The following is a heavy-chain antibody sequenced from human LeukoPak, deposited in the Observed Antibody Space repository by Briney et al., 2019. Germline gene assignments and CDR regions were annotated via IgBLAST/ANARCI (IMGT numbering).Heavy chain of an antibody. CDR1: GYTFTSYG. Sequence: ASVRVSCEASGYTFTSYGIRWVRKAPGQGCECMGWLSVYNGHTLYAQNLQGRVTMTTDTSSSTAYIEVRSLRSDDTAVYYCARDWRERQQLATLLVMYYYYYGMDVWGKGTTVTVSS. CDR2: LSVYNGHT. V-gene: IGHV1-18*04. CDR3: ARDWRERQQLATLLVMYYYYYGMDV. J-gene: IGHJ6*04. D-gene: IGHD6-13*01.